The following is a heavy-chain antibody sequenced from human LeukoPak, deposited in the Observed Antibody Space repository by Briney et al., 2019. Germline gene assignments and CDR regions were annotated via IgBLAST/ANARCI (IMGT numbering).Heavy chain of an antibody. CDR3: ARDNDYSDDGHD. CDR2: IYYSGST. J-gene: IGHJ4*02. CDR1: GGSISSSSYY. V-gene: IGHV4-39*07. D-gene: IGHD4-17*01. Sequence: PSETLSLTCTVSGGSISSSSYYWGWIRQPPGKGLEWIGSIYYSGSTYYNPSLKSRVTISVDTSKNQFSLKLSSVTAADTAVYYCARDNDYSDDGHDWGQGILVTVSS.